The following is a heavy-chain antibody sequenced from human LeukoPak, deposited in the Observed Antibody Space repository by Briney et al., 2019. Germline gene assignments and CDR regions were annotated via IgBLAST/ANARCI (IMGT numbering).Heavy chain of an antibody. CDR1: GFTFSSYG. CDR3: ARDRRDYGGPFDY. D-gene: IGHD4-23*01. CDR2: ISYDGSNK. V-gene: IGHV3-30*03. Sequence: GGSLRLSCAASGFTFSSYGMHWVRQAPGKGLEWVAVISYDGSNKYYADSVKGRFTISRDNSKNTLYLQMNSLRVEDTAVYYCARDRRDYGGPFDYWGQGTLVTVSS. J-gene: IGHJ4*02.